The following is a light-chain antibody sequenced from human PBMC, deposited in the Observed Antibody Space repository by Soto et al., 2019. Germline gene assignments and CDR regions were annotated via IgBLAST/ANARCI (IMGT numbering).Light chain of an antibody. V-gene: IGLV2-11*01. Sequence: QSALTQPPSVSGSPGQSVTISCTGTSSDVGGYDHVSWYQQRPGKAPKLLIYDVTKRPSGVPDRFSGSKSGNTASLTISGLQAEDEADFYCCSYGGSFPYVFGTGTKLTVL. J-gene: IGLJ1*01. CDR3: CSYGGSFPYV. CDR2: DVT. CDR1: SSDVGGYDH.